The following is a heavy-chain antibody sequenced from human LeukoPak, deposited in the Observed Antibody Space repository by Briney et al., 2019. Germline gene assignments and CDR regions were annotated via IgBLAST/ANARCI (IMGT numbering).Heavy chain of an antibody. Sequence: GGSLRLSCAASGFTFSSYAMYWVRQAPGKGLEYVSGISSNGGSTYYADSVKGRFTIARDNYKDTLYIHMSSLRAEDTAVFYCVKGSLGGDYFDYWGQGSLVTVSS. CDR1: GFTFSSYA. CDR2: ISSNGGST. CDR3: VKGSLGGDYFDY. V-gene: IGHV3-64D*06. D-gene: IGHD1-26*01. J-gene: IGHJ4*02.